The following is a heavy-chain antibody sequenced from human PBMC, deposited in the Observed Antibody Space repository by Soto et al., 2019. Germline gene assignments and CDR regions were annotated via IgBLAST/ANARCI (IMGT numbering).Heavy chain of an antibody. CDR3: ARRGVAVAGLDY. J-gene: IGHJ4*02. CDR2: IYYSGNT. D-gene: IGHD6-19*01. V-gene: IGHV4-39*01. CDR1: GGSISSSSYY. Sequence: QLQLQESGPGLVKPSETLSLTCTVSGGSISSSSYYWGWIRQPPGKGLEWIGSIYYSGNTYYNPSLKSRVTISVDTSKNQFSLKLSSVTAADTAVYYCARRGVAVAGLDYWGQGTLVTVSS.